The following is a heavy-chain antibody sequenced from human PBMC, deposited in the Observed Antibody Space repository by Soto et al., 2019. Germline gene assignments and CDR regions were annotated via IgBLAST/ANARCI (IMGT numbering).Heavy chain of an antibody. V-gene: IGHV4-34*01. Sequence: PSETLSLTCAVEGGTFIDHDWRWIRQPPGKGLEWIGEINHSGSTNYNPSLKSRVTISVDTSKNQFSLKLSSVTAADTAVYYCARGMTTVQYGIDVWGQGTTVTVSS. CDR2: INHSGST. D-gene: IGHD4-17*01. J-gene: IGHJ6*02. CDR3: ARGMTTVQYGIDV. CDR1: GGTFIDHD.